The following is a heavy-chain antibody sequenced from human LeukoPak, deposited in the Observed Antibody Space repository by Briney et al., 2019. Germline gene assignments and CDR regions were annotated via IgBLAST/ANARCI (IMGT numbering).Heavy chain of an antibody. CDR1: GGSISSSRYY. V-gene: IGHV4-39*01. CDR3: ARRAEYSRAHYYFDY. CDR2: IYYSGST. D-gene: IGHD6-6*01. Sequence: SETLSLTRTVSGGSISSSRYYWGWIRQPPGKGLEWIGTIYYSGSTYYNPSLKSPVTISVDTSKNQFSLKLSSVTAADTAVYYCARRAEYSRAHYYFDYRGQGTLVTVSS. J-gene: IGHJ4*02.